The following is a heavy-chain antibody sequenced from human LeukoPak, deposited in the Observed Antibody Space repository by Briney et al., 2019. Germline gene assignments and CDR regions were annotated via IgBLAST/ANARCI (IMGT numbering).Heavy chain of an antibody. J-gene: IGHJ3*02. CDR1: GFTFSAYT. V-gene: IGHV3-64*01. CDR2: ISNNGGST. Sequence: PGGSLRLSCAASGFTFSAYTMQWVRQAPGKGLEYVSAISNNGGSTYYANSVKGRFTISRGNSKNTLYLQMGSLRAEDMAVYYCAREKGGFDIWGQGTMVTVSS. CDR3: AREKGGFDI. D-gene: IGHD2-15*01.